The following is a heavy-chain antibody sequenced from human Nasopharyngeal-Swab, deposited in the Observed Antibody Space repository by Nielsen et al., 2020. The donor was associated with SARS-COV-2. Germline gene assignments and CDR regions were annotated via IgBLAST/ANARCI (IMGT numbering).Heavy chain of an antibody. Sequence: GESLKISCAASGFTFSSYWMHWVRQAPGKGPVWVSRINSDGSSTSYADSVKGRFTISRDNAKNTLYLQMNSLRAEDTAVYYCARHDYGENYWGQGTLVTVSS. J-gene: IGHJ4*02. CDR2: INSDGSST. D-gene: IGHD4-17*01. CDR1: GFTFSSYW. V-gene: IGHV3-74*01. CDR3: ARHDYGENY.